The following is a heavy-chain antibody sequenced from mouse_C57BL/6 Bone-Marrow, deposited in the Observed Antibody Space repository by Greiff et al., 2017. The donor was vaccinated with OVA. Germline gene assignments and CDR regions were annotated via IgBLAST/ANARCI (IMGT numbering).Heavy chain of an antibody. CDR1: GFNIKDDY. D-gene: IGHD1-1*01. J-gene: IGHJ2*01. V-gene: IGHV14-4*01. Sequence: VQLQQSGAELVRPGASVKLSCTASGFNIKDDYMHWVKQRPEQGLEWIRWIDPENGDTEYASKFQGKATITSDTSSNTAYLQLSSLTSEDTAVYYCTPHYYGSSSYYFDYWGQGTTLTVSS. CDR2: IDPENGDT. CDR3: TPHYYGSSSYYFDY.